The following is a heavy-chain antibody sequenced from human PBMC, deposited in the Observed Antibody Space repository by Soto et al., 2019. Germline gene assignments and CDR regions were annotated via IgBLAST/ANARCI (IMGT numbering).Heavy chain of an antibody. CDR2: INPNSGDT. CDR3: ARQLAYCGGDCFTEPVDY. V-gene: IGHV1-2*02. Sequence: QAQLVQSGAEVKKPEASVKVSCEASGYTFTSYYMHWVRQAPGQGLEWMGWINPNSGDTKYAQKFRGRVTMTRDTSITTAYMEVKMLTSDDTAVYYCARQLAYCGGDCFTEPVDYWGQGTLVTVSS. J-gene: IGHJ4*02. CDR1: GYTFTSYY. D-gene: IGHD2-21*02.